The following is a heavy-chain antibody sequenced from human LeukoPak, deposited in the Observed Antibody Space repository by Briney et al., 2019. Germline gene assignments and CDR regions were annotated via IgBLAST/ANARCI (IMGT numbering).Heavy chain of an antibody. J-gene: IGHJ3*02. V-gene: IGHV3-74*01. CDR2: ISNDGTST. Sequence: GGSLRLSCAVSGLTFSNYWMHWVRQAPGKGLVWVSRISNDGTSTSYADSVKGRFTISRDNAKNTLYLQMNSLRAEDTAVYYCARDQHRGWSPGAFDIWGQGTMVTVSS. CDR1: GLTFSNYW. D-gene: IGHD6-19*01. CDR3: ARDQHRGWSPGAFDI.